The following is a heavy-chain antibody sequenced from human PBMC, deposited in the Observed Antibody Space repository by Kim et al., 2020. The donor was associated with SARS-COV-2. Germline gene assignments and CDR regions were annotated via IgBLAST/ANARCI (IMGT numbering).Heavy chain of an antibody. Sequence: ASVKVSCKASGYTFTSYAMNWVRQAPGQGLEWMGWINTNTGNPTYAQGFTGRFVFSLDTSVSTAYLQISSLKAEDTAVYYCARGPNPLPAYYDFWSGYSVALGGYFDLWGRGTLVTGSS. CDR2: INTNTGNP. J-gene: IGHJ2*01. CDR1: GYTFTSYA. D-gene: IGHD3-3*01. V-gene: IGHV7-4-1*02. CDR3: ARGPNPLPAYYDFWSGYSVALGGYFDL.